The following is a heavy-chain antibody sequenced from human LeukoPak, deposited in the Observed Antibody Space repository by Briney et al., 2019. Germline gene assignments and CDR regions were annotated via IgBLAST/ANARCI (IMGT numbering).Heavy chain of an antibody. D-gene: IGHD3-22*01. Sequence: SETLSLTCTVSGASISGGAYYWGWIRQLPGKGLEWVAYIYHNGSTYYNPSLKSRLTMSVDTSANQFSLKMNSVTAADTAVYYCARESSGILLYWGQGTLVTVSS. CDR2: IYHNGST. J-gene: IGHJ4*02. CDR3: ARESSGILLY. V-gene: IGHV4-31*03. CDR1: GASISGGAYY.